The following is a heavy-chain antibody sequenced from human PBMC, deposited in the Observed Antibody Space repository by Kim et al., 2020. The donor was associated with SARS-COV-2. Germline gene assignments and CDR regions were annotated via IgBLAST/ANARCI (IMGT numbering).Heavy chain of an antibody. CDR3: ARVDYYYYYYGMDV. J-gene: IGHJ6*02. Sequence: SPSLKSRVTISVDKSKNQFSLKLSSVTAADTAVYYCARVDYYYYYYGMDVWGQGTTVTVSS. V-gene: IGHV4-4*02. D-gene: IGHD2-21*01.